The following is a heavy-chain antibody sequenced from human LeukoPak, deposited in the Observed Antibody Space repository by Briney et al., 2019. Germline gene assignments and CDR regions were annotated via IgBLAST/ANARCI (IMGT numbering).Heavy chain of an antibody. V-gene: IGHV4-61*02. D-gene: IGHD6-19*01. CDR1: GGSISSGSSS. Sequence: PSQTLSLTCTVSGGSISSGSSSWSWIRQSAGKGLEWIGRSSTGGSTRYNAALKSRVTISVDTSKNQFSLKLNSVTAADTAMYYCARDRLGYSRAWYWFDTWGRGTLVFVSS. J-gene: IGHJ5*02. CDR2: SSTGGST. CDR3: ARDRLGYSRAWYWFDT.